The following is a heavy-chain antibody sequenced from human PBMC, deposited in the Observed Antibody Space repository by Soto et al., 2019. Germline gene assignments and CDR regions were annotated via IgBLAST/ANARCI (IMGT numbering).Heavy chain of an antibody. CDR3: AREVGWFGTDAFDI. J-gene: IGHJ3*02. CDR1: GYTFTSYD. D-gene: IGHD3-10*01. V-gene: IGHV1-8*01. Sequence: GASVEVSCKASGYTFTSYDINWVRQATGQGLEWMGWMNPNSGNTGYAQKFQGWVTMTRDTSISTAYMELSRLRSDDTAVYYCAREVGWFGTDAFDIWGQGTMVTVSS. CDR2: MNPNSGNT.